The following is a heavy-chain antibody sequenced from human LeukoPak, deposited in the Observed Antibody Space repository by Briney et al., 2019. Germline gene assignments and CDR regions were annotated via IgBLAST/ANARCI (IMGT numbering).Heavy chain of an antibody. CDR1: GGSISSYY. CDR2: IYYSGST. V-gene: IGHV4-59*08. D-gene: IGHD3-22*01. J-gene: IGHJ4*02. Sequence: SETLSLTCTVSGGSISSYYWSWIRQPPGKGLEWLGYIYYSGSTNYNPSLKSRVTISVDTSKNQFSLKLSSVTAADTAVYYCARHEDYYDSSGYFNPFGYWGQGTLVTVSS. CDR3: ARHEDYYDSSGYFNPFGY.